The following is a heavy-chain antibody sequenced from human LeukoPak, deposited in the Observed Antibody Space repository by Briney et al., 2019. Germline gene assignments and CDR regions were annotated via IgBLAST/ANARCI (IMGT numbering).Heavy chain of an antibody. D-gene: IGHD3-10*01. CDR3: ATLYGSGTGVSIDY. J-gene: IGHJ4*02. CDR1: GFTFSSYS. CDR2: ISSSGSTI. Sequence: GESLRLSCAASGFTFSSYSMNWVRQAPGKGLEWVSYISSSGSTIYYADSVKGRFTISRDNAKNSLYLQMNSLRAEDTAVYYCATLYGSGTGVSIDYWGQGTLVTVSS. V-gene: IGHV3-48*04.